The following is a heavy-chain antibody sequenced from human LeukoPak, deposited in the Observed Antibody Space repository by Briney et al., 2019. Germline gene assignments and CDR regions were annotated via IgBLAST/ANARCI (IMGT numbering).Heavy chain of an antibody. D-gene: IGHD3-22*01. V-gene: IGHV1-3*01. J-gene: IGHJ4*02. CDR1: GYTFTNYA. Sequence: GASVKVSCKAPGYTFTNYALHWVRQAPGQRLEWMGWINAGNGNTKYSQKFQGRVTITRDTSASTVYMELSSLRSEDTAVYYCARAAVSDYYDSEEGFDYWGQGTLVTVSS. CDR3: ARAAVSDYYDSEEGFDY. CDR2: INAGNGNT.